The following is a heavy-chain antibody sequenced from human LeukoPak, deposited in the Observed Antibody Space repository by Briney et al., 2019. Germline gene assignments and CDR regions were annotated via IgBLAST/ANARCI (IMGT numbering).Heavy chain of an antibody. D-gene: IGHD4-17*01. Sequence: SETLSLTCTVSGGFIRDSGYYWGWIRQPPGKGLEWIGTVFYSGRTYYNSSLQSRVTISVDTSKNQFSLRLSSVTPADTAIYYCARLSNDYGDYEGHYWGQGALVTVSP. J-gene: IGHJ4*02. CDR2: VFYSGRT. CDR3: ARLSNDYGDYEGHY. V-gene: IGHV4-39*01. CDR1: GGFIRDSGYY.